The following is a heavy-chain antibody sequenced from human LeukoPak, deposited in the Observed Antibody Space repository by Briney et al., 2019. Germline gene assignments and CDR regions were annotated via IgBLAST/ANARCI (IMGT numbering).Heavy chain of an antibody. J-gene: IGHJ4*02. V-gene: IGHV4-39*01. CDR2: VYYSGST. D-gene: IGHD6-13*01. CDR1: GGSISSSTYY. CDR3: ARQRISSFSDY. Sequence: PSETLSLTCTVSGGSISSSTYYWGWIRQPPGKGLEWIGNVYYSGSTYYNPSLKSRVTISVDTSKNQFSLKLSSVAAADTAVYYCARQRISSFSDYWGQGTLVTVSS.